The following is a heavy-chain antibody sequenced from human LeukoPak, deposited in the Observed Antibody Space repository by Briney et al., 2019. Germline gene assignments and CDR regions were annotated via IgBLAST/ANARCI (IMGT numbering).Heavy chain of an antibody. J-gene: IGHJ4*02. CDR2: IYYSGST. CDR1: GGSISSGDYY. Sequence: SQTLSLTCTVSGGSISSGDYYWSWIRQPPGTGLEWIGYIYYSGSTYYNPSLKSRVTISVDTSKNQFSLKLSSVTAADTAVYYCARNRDGYIYYFDYWGQGTLVTVSS. CDR3: ARNRDGYIYYFDY. D-gene: IGHD5-24*01. V-gene: IGHV4-30-4*01.